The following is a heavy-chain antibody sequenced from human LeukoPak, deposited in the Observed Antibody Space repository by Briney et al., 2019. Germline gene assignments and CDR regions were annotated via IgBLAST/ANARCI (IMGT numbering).Heavy chain of an antibody. CDR3: ARGPLHVALSSGYLKWLDP. J-gene: IGHJ5*02. CDR2: IIPIFGTA. CDR1: GGSFRSST. D-gene: IGHD3-22*01. Sequence: ASVKVSCKASGGSFRSSTFAWVRQAPGRGLEWMGGIIPIFGTANYALDFQGRATITTDESTGTVYMELSSLISEDTAMYYCARGPLHVALSSGYLKWLDPWGQGSLVTVSS. V-gene: IGHV1-69*05.